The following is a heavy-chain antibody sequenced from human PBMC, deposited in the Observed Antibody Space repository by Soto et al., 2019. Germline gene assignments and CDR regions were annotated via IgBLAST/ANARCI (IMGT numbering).Heavy chain of an antibody. D-gene: IGHD3-9*01. CDR2: ISYSGST. V-gene: IGHV4-31*03. CDR1: GGSINSGGYY. Sequence: QVQLQELGPGLVKPSQTLSLTCTVTGGSINSGGYYWSWSRQHPGKGLEWIGYISYSGSTYYNPSLESRITISVDTSRNQFSLNLNSVTAADTAVYYCEGRRLAFDSWGQGTLVTVSS. J-gene: IGHJ4*02. CDR3: EGRRLAFDS.